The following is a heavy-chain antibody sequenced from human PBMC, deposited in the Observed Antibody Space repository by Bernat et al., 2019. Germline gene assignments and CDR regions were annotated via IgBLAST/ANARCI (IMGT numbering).Heavy chain of an antibody. J-gene: IGHJ2*01. CDR2: INSDGSST. CDR1: GFTFSSYW. CDR3: ARDSDCSGGSCYRDWYFDL. D-gene: IGHD2-15*01. Sequence: EVQLVESGGGLVQPGGSLRLSCAASGFTFSSYWMHWVRQAPGKGLVLVSRINSDGSSTSYADSVKGRFTISRDNAKNTLYLQMNSLRAEDTAVYYCARDSDCSGGSCYRDWYFDLWGRGTLVTVSS. V-gene: IGHV3-74*01.